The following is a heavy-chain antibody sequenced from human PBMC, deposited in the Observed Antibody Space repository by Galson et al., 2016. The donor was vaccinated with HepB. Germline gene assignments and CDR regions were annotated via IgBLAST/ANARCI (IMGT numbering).Heavy chain of an antibody. J-gene: IGHJ4*02. CDR1: GFTFSNYW. V-gene: IGHV3-74*01. D-gene: IGHD4-17*01. CDR2: ISNDAKDT. Sequence: SLRLSCAASGFTFSNYWMHWVRQAPGKGLFWVSSISNDAKDTNYADSVKGRFTISRDNAENTLYLQMDSLRSEDTALYYCTRPLRGGFEYWGQGTLVTVSS. CDR3: TRPLRGGFEY.